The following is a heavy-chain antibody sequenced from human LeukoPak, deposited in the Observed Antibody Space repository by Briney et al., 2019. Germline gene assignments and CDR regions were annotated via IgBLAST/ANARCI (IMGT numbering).Heavy chain of an antibody. CDR3: ARDFRGHSSSDYYYYYMDV. CDR2: ISYDGSNK. J-gene: IGHJ6*03. D-gene: IGHD6-6*01. Sequence: GGSLRLSCAASGFTFSSYAMHWVRQAPGKGREWVAVISYDGSNKYYADSVKGRFTISRDNSKNTLYLQMNSLRAEDTAVYYCARDFRGHSSSDYYYYYMDVWGKGTTVTVSS. V-gene: IGHV3-30*01. CDR1: GFTFSSYA.